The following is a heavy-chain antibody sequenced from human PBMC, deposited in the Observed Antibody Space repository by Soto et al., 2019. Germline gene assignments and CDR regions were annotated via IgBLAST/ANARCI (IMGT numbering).Heavy chain of an antibody. CDR2: IDASSTHI. V-gene: IGHV3-21*01. J-gene: IGHJ5*02. Sequence: EVQLVESGGGLVKPGGSLRLSCAASGFSFSTYNMNWVRQAPGKGLEWISSIDASSTHIYYADSVKGRFTISRDNGKSSLYLQMHSLRAEDTALYYCVRQQYDFLVDPWGQGTLVTVSS. CDR1: GFSFSTYN. CDR3: VRQQYDFLVDP. D-gene: IGHD3-16*01.